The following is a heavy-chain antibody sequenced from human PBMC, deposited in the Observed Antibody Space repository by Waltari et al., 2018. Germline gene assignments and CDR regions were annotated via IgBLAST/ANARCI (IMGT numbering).Heavy chain of an antibody. D-gene: IGHD5-18*01. J-gene: IGHJ4*02. CDR2: INPNSGGT. Sequence: QWKLVQSGDGGKKTGPSVQVPRQAFGDTFPGHQVHRGRQAPGQGLEWMGWINPNSGGTNYAQKFQGRVTMTRDTSISTAYMELSRLRSDDTAVYYCASGYSYVNFDYWGQGTLVTVSS. V-gene: IGHV1-2*02. CDR1: GDTFPGHQ. CDR3: ASGYSYVNFDY.